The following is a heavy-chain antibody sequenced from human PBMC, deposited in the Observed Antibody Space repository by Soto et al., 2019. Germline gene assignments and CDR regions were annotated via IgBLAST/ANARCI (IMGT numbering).Heavy chain of an antibody. V-gene: IGHV1-46*03. D-gene: IGHD2-2*01. Sequence: QVQLVQSGAEVKKPGASVKVSCKASGYTFTSYYMHWVRQAPGQGLEWMGIINPSGGSTSYAQEFPVRXXMXRXXSTSTVYMELSSLRSEDTAVYYCARTPQPFDAFDIWGQGTMVTVSS. J-gene: IGHJ3*02. CDR3: ARTPQPFDAFDI. CDR2: INPSGGST. CDR1: GYTFTSYY.